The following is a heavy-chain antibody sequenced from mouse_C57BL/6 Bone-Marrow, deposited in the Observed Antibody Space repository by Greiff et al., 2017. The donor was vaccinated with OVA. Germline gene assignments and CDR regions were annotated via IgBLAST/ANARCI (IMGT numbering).Heavy chain of an antibody. V-gene: IGHV5-12*01. Sequence: EVKLEESGGGLVQPGGSLKLSCAASGFTFSDYYMYWVRQTPEKRLEWVAYISNGGGSTYYPDTVKGRFTISRDNAKNTLYLQMSRLKSEDTAMYYCARHRDYYDYDEFAYWGQGTLVTVSA. D-gene: IGHD2-4*01. CDR3: ARHRDYYDYDEFAY. CDR1: GFTFSDYY. J-gene: IGHJ3*01. CDR2: ISNGGGST.